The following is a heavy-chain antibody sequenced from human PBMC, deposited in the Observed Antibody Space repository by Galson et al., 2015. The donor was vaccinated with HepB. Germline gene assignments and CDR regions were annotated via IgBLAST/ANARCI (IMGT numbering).Heavy chain of an antibody. Sequence: SLRLSCAASGFTFSSYAMHWVRQAPGKGLEWVAVISYDGSNKYYADSVKGRFTISRDNSKNTLYLQMNSLRAEDTAVHYCARATWLPIAAADYYFDHWGQGTQVTVSS. D-gene: IGHD6-13*01. CDR3: ARATWLPIAAADYYFDH. J-gene: IGHJ4*02. V-gene: IGHV3-30*04. CDR1: GFTFSSYA. CDR2: ISYDGSNK.